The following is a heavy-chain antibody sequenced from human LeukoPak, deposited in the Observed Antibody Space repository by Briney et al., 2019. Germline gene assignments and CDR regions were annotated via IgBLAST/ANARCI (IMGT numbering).Heavy chain of an antibody. Sequence: ASVKVSCKASGYTFTGYYMHWVRQAPGQGLEWMGWIIPNSGGTNYAQKFQGRVTMTRDTSISTAYMELSRLRSDDTAVYYCARAAPKIVGATPDYWGQGTLVTVSS. CDR1: GYTFTGYY. CDR3: ARAAPKIVGATPDY. J-gene: IGHJ4*02. CDR2: IIPNSGGT. V-gene: IGHV1-2*02. D-gene: IGHD1-26*01.